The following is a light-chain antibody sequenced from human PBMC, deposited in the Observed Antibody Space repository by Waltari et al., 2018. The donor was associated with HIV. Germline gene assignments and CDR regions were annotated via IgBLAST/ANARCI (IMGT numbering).Light chain of an antibody. CDR3: ASWDDSLNGPV. J-gene: IGLJ2*01. V-gene: IGLV1-44*01. CDR1: SSNIGSNT. CDR2: GKN. Sequence: QSVLTQPPSTSGTPGQSVTISCSGSSSNIGSNTVSWFQQLPGQAPKVLIYGKNQRPSGVPDRFSGSKSGTSASLAIGGLQSEDEADYYCASWDDSLNGPVFGGGTTLTVL.